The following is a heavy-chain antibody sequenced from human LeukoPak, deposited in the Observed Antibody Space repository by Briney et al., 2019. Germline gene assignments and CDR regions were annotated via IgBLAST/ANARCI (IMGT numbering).Heavy chain of an antibody. Sequence: GGSLRLSCAASGFTFSSYGIHWVRQAPGKGLEWVAVISYDGSNKYYADSVKGRFTISRDNSKNTLYLQMNSLRAEDTAVYYCAKDPQYGSGDYWGQGTLVTVSS. J-gene: IGHJ4*02. CDR3: AKDPQYGSGDY. V-gene: IGHV3-30*18. CDR2: ISYDGSNK. D-gene: IGHD3-10*01. CDR1: GFTFSSYG.